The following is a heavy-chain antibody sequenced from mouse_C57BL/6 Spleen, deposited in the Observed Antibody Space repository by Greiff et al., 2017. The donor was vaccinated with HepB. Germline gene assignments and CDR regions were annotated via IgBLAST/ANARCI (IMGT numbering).Heavy chain of an antibody. CDR3: ARSKYYGSSGGYMDY. CDR1: GFTFSSYG. J-gene: IGHJ4*01. Sequence: EVNLVEPGGDLVKPGGSLKLSCAASGFTFSSYGMSWVRQTPDKRLEWVATISSGGSYTNYPDSVKGRYTISRDNAKNTLYLQLSSLKSEDTAMYYCARSKYYGSSGGYMDYWGQGTSVTVSS. CDR2: ISSGGSYT. D-gene: IGHD1-1*01. V-gene: IGHV5-6*01.